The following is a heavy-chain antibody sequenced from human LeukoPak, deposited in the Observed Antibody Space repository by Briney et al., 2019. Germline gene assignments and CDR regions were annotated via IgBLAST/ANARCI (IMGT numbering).Heavy chain of an antibody. D-gene: IGHD1-26*01. V-gene: IGHV3-66*01. CDR3: ARDVGFIVGATPGAFDV. J-gene: IGHJ3*01. CDR2: IYSVGNT. CDR1: GFTVSSNY. Sequence: GGSLRLSCAASGFTVSSNYMTWVRQPPGKGLEWVSVIYSVGNTYYADSVKGRFTISRDNTRNTVYLQMNSLRADDTAVYYCARDVGFIVGATPGAFDVWGQGTMVTVSS.